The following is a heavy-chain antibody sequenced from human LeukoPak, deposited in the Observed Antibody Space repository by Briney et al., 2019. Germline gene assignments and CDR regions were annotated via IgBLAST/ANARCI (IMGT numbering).Heavy chain of an antibody. D-gene: IGHD6-25*01. CDR3: AKDATNRRAGYFYYYYMDV. Sequence: KTGGSLRLSCAASGFTFSSYNMNWVRQAPGKGLEWVSSITSGSSYIYYADSVKGRFTISRDNAKNSLYLQMNSLRAEDTALYYCAKDATNRRAGYFYYYYMDVWGKGTTVTISS. CDR2: ITSGSSYI. CDR1: GFTFSSYN. V-gene: IGHV3-21*04. J-gene: IGHJ6*03.